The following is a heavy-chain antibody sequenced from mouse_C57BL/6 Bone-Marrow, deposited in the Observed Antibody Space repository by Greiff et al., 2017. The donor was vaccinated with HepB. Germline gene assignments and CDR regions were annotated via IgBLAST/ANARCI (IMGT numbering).Heavy chain of an antibody. CDR1: GYTFTSYT. Sequence: VKLLESGAELARPGASVKMSCKASGYTFTSYTMHWVKQRPGQGLEWIGNINPSSGYTKYNQKFKDKATLTADKSSSTAYMQLSSLTSEDSAVYYCARSRFAYWGQGTLVTVSA. J-gene: IGHJ3*01. CDR2: INPSSGYT. CDR3: ARSRFAY. V-gene: IGHV1-4*01.